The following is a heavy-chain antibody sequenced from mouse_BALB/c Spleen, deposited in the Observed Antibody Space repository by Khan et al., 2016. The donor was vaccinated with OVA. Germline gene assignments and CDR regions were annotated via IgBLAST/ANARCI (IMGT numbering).Heavy chain of an antibody. V-gene: IGHV3-2*02. J-gene: IGHJ4*01. CDR3: ARVGSRYNDSMDY. Sequence: VQLKESGPGLVKPSQSLSLTYTVTGYSITSDYAWNWIRQFPGNKLEWMGYISYSGSTNYNPALKSRISITRDTSKNKFFLQLNSVTTEDTATYYCARVGSRYNDSMDYWGQGTSVTVSA. CDR1: GYSITSDYA. CDR2: ISYSGST. D-gene: IGHD1-3*01.